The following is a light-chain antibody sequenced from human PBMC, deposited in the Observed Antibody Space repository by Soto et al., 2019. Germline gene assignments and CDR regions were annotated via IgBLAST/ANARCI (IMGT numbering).Light chain of an antibody. J-gene: IGLJ1*01. Sequence: QSVLTQPASVSGSPGQSITISCTGTGSDVGSYKYVSWYQQHPGKAPNLIIFEVSNRPSGVPDRFSGSKSGNTASLTISGLQAEDEADYYCCSYAGGPYVFGTGTKLTVL. CDR1: GSDVGSYKY. CDR3: CSYAGGPYV. V-gene: IGLV2-14*01. CDR2: EVS.